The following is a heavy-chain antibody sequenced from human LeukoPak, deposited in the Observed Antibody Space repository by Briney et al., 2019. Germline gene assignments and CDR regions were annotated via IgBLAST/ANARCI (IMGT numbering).Heavy chain of an antibody. CDR3: AAGMAARGKYYFDY. J-gene: IGHJ4*02. Sequence: GESLKISCKGSGYSFTSYWIGWVRQMPGKGLECMGIIYPGDSDTRYGPSLQGQVTISADKSISTACLQWSSLKASDTAMYYCAAGMAARGKYYFDYWGQGTLVTVSS. CDR2: IYPGDSDT. D-gene: IGHD6-13*01. CDR1: GYSFTSYW. V-gene: IGHV5-51*01.